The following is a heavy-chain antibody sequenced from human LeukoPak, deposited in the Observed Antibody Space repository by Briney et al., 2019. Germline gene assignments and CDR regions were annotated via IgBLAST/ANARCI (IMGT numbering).Heavy chain of an antibody. CDR1: GFTFSSYA. V-gene: IGHV3-23*01. CDR2: ISGSGGST. CDR3: AKTQHANSGWPIMGPYYYYGMDV. J-gene: IGHJ6*02. Sequence: HPGGSLRLSCAASGFTFSSYAMSWVRQAPGKGLEWVSAISGSGGSTYYADSVKGRFTISRDNSKNTLYLQMNSLRAEDTAVYYCAKTQHANSGWPIMGPYYYYGMDVWGQGTTVTVSS. D-gene: IGHD6-19*01.